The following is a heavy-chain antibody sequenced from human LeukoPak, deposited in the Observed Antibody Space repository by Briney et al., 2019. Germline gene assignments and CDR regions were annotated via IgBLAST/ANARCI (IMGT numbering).Heavy chain of an antibody. D-gene: IGHD2-15*01. CDR2: INPNSGGT. Sequence: ASVKVSCKASGYTFTGYYMHWVRQAPGQGLEWMGWINPNSGGTNYAQKFQGRVTMTRDTSISTAYMELSRLRSDDTAVYYCARGFLGYCSGGSCYPTDYWGQGTLVTVSS. V-gene: IGHV1-2*02. CDR1: GYTFTGYY. J-gene: IGHJ4*02. CDR3: ARGFLGYCSGGSCYPTDY.